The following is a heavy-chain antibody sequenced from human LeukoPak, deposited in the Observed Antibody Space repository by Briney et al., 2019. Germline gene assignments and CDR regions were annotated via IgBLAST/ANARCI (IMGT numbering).Heavy chain of an antibody. D-gene: IGHD5-24*01. V-gene: IGHV3-23*01. CDR1: GFTFSSYA. J-gene: IGHJ4*02. Sequence: PGGSLRLSCAASGFTFSSYAMSWVRQAPGKGLEWVSAISGSGGSTYYAGSVKGRFTISRDNSKNTLYLQMNSLRAEDTAVYYCAKSFWWGDGFAFFDYWGQGTLVTVSS. CDR3: AKSFWWGDGFAFFDY. CDR2: ISGSGGST.